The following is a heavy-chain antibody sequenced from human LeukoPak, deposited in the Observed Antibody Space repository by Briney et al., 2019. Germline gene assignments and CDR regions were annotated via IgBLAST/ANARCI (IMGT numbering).Heavy chain of an antibody. J-gene: IGHJ4*02. CDR1: AFTFSSYW. Sequence: GGSLRLSCEASAFTFSSYWMSWVRQAPGKGLEWVANMKEDGGEINYVDSVKGRFTISRDNAKNSLFLQMNSLRAEDTAVYYCAKVRQLWSILPRVTYFDYWGQGTPVTVSS. D-gene: IGHD5-18*01. CDR3: AKVRQLWSILPRVTYFDY. V-gene: IGHV3-7*03. CDR2: MKEDGGEI.